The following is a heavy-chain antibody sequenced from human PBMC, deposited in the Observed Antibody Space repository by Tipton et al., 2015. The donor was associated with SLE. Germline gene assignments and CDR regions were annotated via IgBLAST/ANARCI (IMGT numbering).Heavy chain of an antibody. CDR1: GGSISSHY. V-gene: IGHV4-59*11. Sequence: TLSLTCTVSGGSISSHYLSWIRQPPGKGLEWIGYIYYSGSTNYNPSLKSRVTISVDTSKNQFSLKVSSVTAADTAVYYGARGRLGDSQHHFDYWGQGTLVTVSS. J-gene: IGHJ4*02. D-gene: IGHD1-26*01. CDR3: ARGRLGDSQHHFDY. CDR2: IYYSGST.